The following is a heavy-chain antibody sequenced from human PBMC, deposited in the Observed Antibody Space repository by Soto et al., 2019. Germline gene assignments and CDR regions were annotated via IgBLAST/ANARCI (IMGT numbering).Heavy chain of an antibody. V-gene: IGHV1-18*01. CDR1: GYTFTRYG. CDR3: ARILDEGRPADH. D-gene: IGHD1-1*01. Sequence: QVKLVQSGTEVKKPGASVKVSCKTSGYTFTRYGIRWVRRAPGHGLVWLGWVDGLSGTTQFSHKVQGRVTMTADTSTNIAYMDLRSLNSDNTAVYYCARILDEGRPADHWGQGTLVTVSS. J-gene: IGHJ4*02. CDR2: VDGLSGTT.